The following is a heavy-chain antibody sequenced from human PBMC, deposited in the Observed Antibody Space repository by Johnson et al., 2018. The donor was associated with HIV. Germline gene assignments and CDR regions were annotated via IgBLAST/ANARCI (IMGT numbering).Heavy chain of an antibody. V-gene: IGHV3-13*01. D-gene: IGHD4-23*01. Sequence: VQLVESGGGLVQPGGSLRLSCAASGFTVSSNYMTWVRQAPGKGLEWVSAIGTAGDTYYPGSVKGRFTISRDNAKNSLYLQMNSLRAEDTAVYYCAKSPGKDKGGNRGGIDFWGQGTRGTVSS. J-gene: IGHJ3*01. CDR3: AKSPGKDKGGNRGGIDF. CDR1: GFTVSSNY. CDR2: IGTAGDT.